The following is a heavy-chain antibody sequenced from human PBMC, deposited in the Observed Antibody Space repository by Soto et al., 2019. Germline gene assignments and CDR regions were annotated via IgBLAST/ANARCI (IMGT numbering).Heavy chain of an antibody. D-gene: IGHD1-26*01. V-gene: IGHV1-2*02. CDR3: ARSSGSYSYYGMDV. Sequence: QVQLAQSGAEVKKPGASVKFSCKASGYTLTDYYIHWVRQAPGRGLEWMGWINPKTGDTYSAQNFQGRVTTTRDTSIDTGYMELSWLQSDDTAVYYCARSSGSYSYYGMDVWGQGTTLTVSS. J-gene: IGHJ6*02. CDR1: GYTLTDYY. CDR2: INPKTGDT.